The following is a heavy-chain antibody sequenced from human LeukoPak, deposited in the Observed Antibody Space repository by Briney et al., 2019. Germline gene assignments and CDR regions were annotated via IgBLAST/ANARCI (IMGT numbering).Heavy chain of an antibody. CDR2: ISGSGGST. Sequence: GGSLRLSCAASGFTFSSYSMNWVRQAPGKGLEWVSAISGSGGSTYYADSVKGRFTISRDNSKNTLYPQMNSLRAEDTAVYYCAKGATMIVVVDFDYWGQGTLVTVSS. J-gene: IGHJ4*02. D-gene: IGHD3-22*01. V-gene: IGHV3-23*01. CDR3: AKGATMIVVVDFDY. CDR1: GFTFSSYS.